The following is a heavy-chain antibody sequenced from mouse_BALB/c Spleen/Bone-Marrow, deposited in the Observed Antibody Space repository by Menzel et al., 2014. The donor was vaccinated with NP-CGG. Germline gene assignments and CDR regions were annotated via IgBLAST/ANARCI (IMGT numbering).Heavy chain of an antibody. CDR2: IYPGDGST. J-gene: IGHJ1*01. CDR3: AYYRYDEYFDV. Sequence: VKLQESGPELVKPGASVKMSCKASGQTFTSYFIHWVKQRPGQGLEWIGWIYPGDGSTKYNEKFKVKTTLTADKSSSTAYMFLSSLTSEDPAIYYCAYYRYDEYFDVWGAGTTVTVSS. V-gene: IGHV1S56*01. CDR1: GQTFTSYF. D-gene: IGHD2-14*01.